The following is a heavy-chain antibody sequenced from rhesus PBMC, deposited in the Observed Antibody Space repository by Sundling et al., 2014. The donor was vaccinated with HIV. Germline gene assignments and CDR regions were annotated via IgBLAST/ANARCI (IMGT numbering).Heavy chain of an antibody. J-gene: IGHJ4*01. CDR1: GGSFNNYF. CDR3: ARDRRDTYFDS. V-gene: IGHV4-160*01. CDR2: ISDRGRT. D-gene: IGHD3-40*01. Sequence: QVQLQESGPGLVRPSETLSLTCVVSGGSFNNYFWGWIRQPPGKGLEWIGYISDRGRTDYNPSLRSRVTISRDTSKNQVSLSLRSVTAADTAVYYCARDRRDTYFDSWG.